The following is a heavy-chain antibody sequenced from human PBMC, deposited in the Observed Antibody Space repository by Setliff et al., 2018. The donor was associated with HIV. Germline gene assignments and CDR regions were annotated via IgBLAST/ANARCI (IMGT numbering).Heavy chain of an antibody. J-gene: IGHJ6*03. CDR3: AGGAAGLDYYYYYYMDV. CDR2: INPNSGGT. D-gene: IGHD6-19*01. Sequence: ASVKVSCKASGYTFTGYYMHWVRQAPGQGLEWMGRINPNSGGTNYAQKFQGRVTMTRDTSISTAYMELSRLRSDDTAVYYCAGGAAGLDYYYYYYMDVWGKGTTVTVPS. CDR1: GYTFTGYY. V-gene: IGHV1-2*06.